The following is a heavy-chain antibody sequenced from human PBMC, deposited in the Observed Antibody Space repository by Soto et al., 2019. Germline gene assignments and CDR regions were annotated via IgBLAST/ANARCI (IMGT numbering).Heavy chain of an antibody. CDR2: IYSFGST. V-gene: IGHV4-59*08. CDR1: GDSISPYY. D-gene: IGHD3-3*01. Sequence: SETLSLTCTVSGDSISPYYWSWIRQPPGKGLEWTGFIYSFGSTNYNPSLKSRVTMSVDTSKNQFSLKLSSVTAADTAVYYCASQDGDFWSGYYHYYMDVWGKGTTVTVSS. CDR3: ASQDGDFWSGYYHYYMDV. J-gene: IGHJ6*03.